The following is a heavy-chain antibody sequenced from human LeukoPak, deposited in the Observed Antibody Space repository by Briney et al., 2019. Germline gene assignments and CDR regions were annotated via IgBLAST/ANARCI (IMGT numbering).Heavy chain of an antibody. J-gene: IGHJ3*02. CDR1: GGSISSYY. CDR2: IYYSGST. CDR3: ARVSLVGATVDI. V-gene: IGHV4-59*01. D-gene: IGHD1-26*01. Sequence: PSETLSLTCTVSGGSISSYYWSWIRQPPGKGLEWIGYIYYSGSTNYNPSLKSRVTISVGTSKNQFSLKLSSVTAADTAVYYCARVSLVGATVDIWGQGTMVTVSS.